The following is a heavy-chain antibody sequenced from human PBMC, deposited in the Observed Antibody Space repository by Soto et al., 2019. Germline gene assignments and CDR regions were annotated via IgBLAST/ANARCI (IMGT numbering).Heavy chain of an antibody. D-gene: IGHD3-3*01. Sequence: PGGSLRLSCAASGFTFSTYAMSWVRQAPGKGLEWVSGLYGNGGGITYADSVKGRFTISRDNSKNTMYLQMNSLRAEDTAVYYCAKESITIFGVALRVQDYGMDVWGQGTTVTVSS. V-gene: IGHV3-23*01. CDR3: AKESITIFGVALRVQDYGMDV. CDR2: LYGNGGGI. J-gene: IGHJ6*01. CDR1: GFTFSTYA.